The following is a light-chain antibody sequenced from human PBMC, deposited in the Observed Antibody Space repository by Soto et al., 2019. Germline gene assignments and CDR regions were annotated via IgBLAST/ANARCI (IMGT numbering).Light chain of an antibody. CDR3: SSYTSSSTWV. CDR2: DVS. Sequence: QSALTQPASVSGSPGQSITISCTGTSSDVGGYNYVSWYQQHPGKAPKLMIYDVSNWPSGVSNRFSGSKSGNTASLTISGLQAEDEADYYCSSYTSSSTWVFGGGTQLTV. V-gene: IGLV2-14*01. J-gene: IGLJ2*01. CDR1: SSDVGGYNY.